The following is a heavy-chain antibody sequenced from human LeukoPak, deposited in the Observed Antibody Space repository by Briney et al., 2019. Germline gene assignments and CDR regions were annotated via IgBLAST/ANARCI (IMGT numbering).Heavy chain of an antibody. CDR2: MYYSGST. D-gene: IGHD6-13*01. J-gene: IGHJ4*02. V-gene: IGHV4-39*07. Sequence: SETLSLTCTVSGGSIVSINYYWGWIRQPPGKGLEWIGSMYYSGSTYYNPPLKSRVTISVDPYKNQFSLKLSSVTAADTAVYYCARELRIAAAPHYFDDWGQGTLVTVSS. CDR1: GGSIVSINYY. CDR3: ARELRIAAAPHYFDD.